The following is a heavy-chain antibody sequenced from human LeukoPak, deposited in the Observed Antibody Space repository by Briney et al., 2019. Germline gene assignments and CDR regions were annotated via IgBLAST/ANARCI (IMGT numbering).Heavy chain of an antibody. J-gene: IGHJ4*02. CDR1: PGSISSSAHY. V-gene: IGHV4-39*07. D-gene: IGHD4-17*01. Sequence: SETLSLTCSVSPGSISSSAHYWGWIRQSPHNGLALTGSIYSNGSTYYNPSVKSRVTISVDTSKNQFSLKLTSVTAAETAVYYCARSATVTTGYFDYWGQGALVTVSS. CDR3: ARSATVTTGYFDY. CDR2: IYSNGST.